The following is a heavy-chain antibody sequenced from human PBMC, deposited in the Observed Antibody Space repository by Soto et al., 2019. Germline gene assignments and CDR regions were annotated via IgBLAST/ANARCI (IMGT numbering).Heavy chain of an antibody. D-gene: IGHD3-16*01. Sequence: QVQLQESGPGLVKPSQTLSLTCTVSGGSISSGGYYWSWIRQHPGKGLEWIGSIYYRGITYYNPSLKSGVTISVDTSKNQCSLKLSPVTAAETAVYYCARGVLHWGQGTLVTVSS. CDR3: ARGVLH. J-gene: IGHJ4*02. V-gene: IGHV4-31*03. CDR2: IYYRGIT. CDR1: GGSISSGGYY.